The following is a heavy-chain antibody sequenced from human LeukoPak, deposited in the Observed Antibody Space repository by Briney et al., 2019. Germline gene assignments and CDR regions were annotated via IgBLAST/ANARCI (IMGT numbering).Heavy chain of an antibody. CDR1: GYTFTGQH. J-gene: IGHJ4*02. Sequence: ASVKVSCKASGYTFTGQHMHWVRQAPGQGLEWMGCINPNGGGTNYAQKFQGRVTMTRDTSISTADMELSGLRSDDTAVYYRARVASSTWGNYFDYWGQGTLVTVSS. V-gene: IGHV1-2*02. D-gene: IGHD6-13*01. CDR3: ARVASSTWGNYFDY. CDR2: INPNGGGT.